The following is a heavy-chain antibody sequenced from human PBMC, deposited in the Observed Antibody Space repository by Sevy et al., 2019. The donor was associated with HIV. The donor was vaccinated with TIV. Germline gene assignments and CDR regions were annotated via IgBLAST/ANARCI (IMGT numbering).Heavy chain of an antibody. CDR2: INSVGSST. Sequence: GGSLRLSCAASGFTFRNYWMHWVRQAPGKGLVWVSRINSVGSSTSYADSVKGRFTISRDNAKNTLYLQMNSLRAEDTALYYCTRVRAAITTGWVYWFDTWGQGTLVTVSS. CDR3: TRVRAAITTGWVYWFDT. D-gene: IGHD3-22*01. V-gene: IGHV3-74*01. J-gene: IGHJ5*02. CDR1: GFTFRNYW.